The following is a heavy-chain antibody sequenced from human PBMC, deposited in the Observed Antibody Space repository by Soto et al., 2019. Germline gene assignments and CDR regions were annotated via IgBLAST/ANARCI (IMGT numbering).Heavy chain of an antibody. CDR2: VYYTGST. V-gene: IGHV4-30-4*01. Sequence: PSETLSLTCTVSGASIRSTDYYWSWIRQAPGKGLERIGYVYYTGSTYYHPSLMSRLTISVDTSKNQFSLKLTSVTAAETAVYYCVRTAREGAVAPHWFDRWGQGTQVTVSS. J-gene: IGHJ5*02. CDR3: VRTAREGAVAPHWFDR. CDR1: GASIRSTDYY. D-gene: IGHD2-21*02.